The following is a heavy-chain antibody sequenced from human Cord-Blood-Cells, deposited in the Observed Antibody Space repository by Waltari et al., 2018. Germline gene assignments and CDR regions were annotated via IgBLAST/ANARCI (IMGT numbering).Heavy chain of an antibody. Sequence: QVHLQESGPGLVKPSQTLSLPCPVSGGPISSRDYYWSWISRPPGKGLEWIGYHCYSGSTYFHPSLKSRVTISVDTSKNQFSLKLSSVTAADTAVYYCARGRDCSGGSCYFDYWGQGTLVTVSS. CDR3: ARGRDCSGGSCYFDY. D-gene: IGHD2-15*01. V-gene: IGHV4-30-4*08. CDR1: GGPISSRDYY. J-gene: IGHJ4*02. CDR2: HCYSGST.